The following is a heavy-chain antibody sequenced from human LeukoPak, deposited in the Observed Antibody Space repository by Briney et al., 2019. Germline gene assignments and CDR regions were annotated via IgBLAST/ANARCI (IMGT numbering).Heavy chain of an antibody. CDR3: AKAITFGATSKRYYFDY. CDR2: ISGSGGST. V-gene: IGHV3-23*01. J-gene: IGHJ4*02. D-gene: IGHD3-16*01. CDR1: GFTFSSNY. Sequence: GGSLRLSCAASGFTFSSNYMHWVRQAPGKGLEWVSAISGSGGSTYYADSVKGRFTISRDNSKNTLYLQMNSLRAEDTAVYYCAKAITFGATSKRYYFDYWGQGTLVTVSS.